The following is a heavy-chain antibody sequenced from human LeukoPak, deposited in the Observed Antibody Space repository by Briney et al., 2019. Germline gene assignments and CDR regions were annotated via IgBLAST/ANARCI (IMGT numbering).Heavy chain of an antibody. V-gene: IGHV1-18*01. CDR1: GGTFSSYG. CDR2: ISAYNGNT. Sequence: ASVKVSCKASGGTFSSYGISWVRQAPGQGLEWMGWISAYNGNTNYAQKLQGRVTMTTDTSTSTAYMELRSLRSDDTAVYYCARDLVRWFGEGGYFDYWGQGTLVTVSS. D-gene: IGHD3-10*01. CDR3: ARDLVRWFGEGGYFDY. J-gene: IGHJ4*02.